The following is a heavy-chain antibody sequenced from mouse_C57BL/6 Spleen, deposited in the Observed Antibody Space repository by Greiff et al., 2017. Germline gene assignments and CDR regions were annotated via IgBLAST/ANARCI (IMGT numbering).Heavy chain of an antibody. J-gene: IGHJ4*01. CDR2: INPNNGGT. D-gene: IGHD1-1*01. V-gene: IGHV1-26*01. CDR3: ARGYGSNY. CDR1: GYTFTDYY. Sequence: EVQLQQSGPELVKPGASVKISCKASGYTFTDYYMNWVKQSHGKSLEWIGDINPNNGGTSYNQKFKGKATLTVDKSSSTAYMELRSLTSEDSAVYYCARGYGSNYWGQGTSVTVSS.